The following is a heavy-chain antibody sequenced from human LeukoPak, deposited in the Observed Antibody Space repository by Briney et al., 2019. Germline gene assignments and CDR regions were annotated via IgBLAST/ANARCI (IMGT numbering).Heavy chain of an antibody. CDR2: INTIGTTI. CDR1: GFTFSNYY. CDR3: ARGDFGRYAFDF. J-gene: IGHJ3*01. V-gene: IGHV3-11*01. Sequence: PGGSLRLSCAASGFTFSNYYMSWIRQAPGKRLEWVSYINTIGTTIYYADSLKGRFTIFRDNAKNSLSLQMDSLRAEDTAVYYCARGDFGRYAFDFWGQGTMVTVSS. D-gene: IGHD2/OR15-2a*01.